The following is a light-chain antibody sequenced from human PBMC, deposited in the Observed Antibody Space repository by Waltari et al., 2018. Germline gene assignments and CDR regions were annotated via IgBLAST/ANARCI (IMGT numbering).Light chain of an antibody. CDR2: DVS. CDR3: CSYAGNYIWV. CDR1: SRDIGRYDI. J-gene: IGLJ3*02. V-gene: IGLV2-23*02. Sequence: QSHLTQPASVSGSHAPSVTIPCTGTSRDIGRYDIVSWYQQHPGNDPKLIIFDVSTLPSEVSDRFSGSKSGDTASLTISGLQFEDEADYYCCSYAGNYIWVFGGGTRLTVL.